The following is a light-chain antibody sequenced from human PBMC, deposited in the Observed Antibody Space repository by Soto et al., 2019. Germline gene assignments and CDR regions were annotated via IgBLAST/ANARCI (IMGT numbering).Light chain of an antibody. V-gene: IGLV3-21*04. J-gene: IGLJ3*02. CDR2: YDS. CDR1: NIGSKS. Sequence: SYELTQPPSVSVAPGKTARITCGGNNIGSKSVHWYQQKPGQAPVLVIYYDSDRPSGIPERFSGSNSGNTATLTISRVEAGDEADYYCQVWDSSSDPRFGGGTKLTVL. CDR3: QVWDSSSDPR.